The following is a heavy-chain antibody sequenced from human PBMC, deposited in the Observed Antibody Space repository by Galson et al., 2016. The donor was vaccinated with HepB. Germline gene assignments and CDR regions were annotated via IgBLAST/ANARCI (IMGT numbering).Heavy chain of an antibody. CDR1: GFTLSTYA. Sequence: SLRLSCAASGFTLSTYAMTWIRQTPGKGLEWVSGIRDGGNNAYYADSVKGRFTISRDNSNNTLYLQMNSLRAEDTAVYYCARGGTFSTSWYLDFWGQGTLVTVSS. CDR3: ARGGTFSTSWYLDF. CDR2: IRDGGNNA. D-gene: IGHD6-13*01. J-gene: IGHJ4*02. V-gene: IGHV3-23*01.